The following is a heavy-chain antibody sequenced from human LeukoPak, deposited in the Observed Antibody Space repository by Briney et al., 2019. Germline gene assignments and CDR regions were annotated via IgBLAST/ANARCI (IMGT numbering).Heavy chain of an antibody. J-gene: IGHJ6*03. D-gene: IGHD2-8*01. Sequence: PSETLSLTCAVDGGSFSGYYWSWIRQPPGKGLEWIGEINHSGSTNYNPSLKSRVTISVDTSKNQFSLKLSSVTAADTAVYYCARENRLGYCTNGVCNPYRGRPYYMDVWGKGTTVTVSS. CDR2: INHSGST. V-gene: IGHV4-34*01. CDR1: GGSFSGYY. CDR3: ARENRLGYCTNGVCNPYRGRPYYMDV.